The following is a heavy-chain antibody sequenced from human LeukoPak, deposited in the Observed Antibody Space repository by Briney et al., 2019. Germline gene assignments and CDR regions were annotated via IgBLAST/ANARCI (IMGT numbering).Heavy chain of an antibody. Sequence: SVKVSCKASGGTFSSYTISWVRQAPRQGLEWMGRIIPILGTANYAQKFQGRVTITADKSASTAYMELSSLRSDDTAVYYCARVIDYCSSTSCYNYFDYWGQGTLVTVSS. CDR2: IIPILGTA. CDR3: ARVIDYCSSTSCYNYFDY. CDR1: GGTFSSYT. V-gene: IGHV1-69*08. J-gene: IGHJ4*02. D-gene: IGHD2-2*02.